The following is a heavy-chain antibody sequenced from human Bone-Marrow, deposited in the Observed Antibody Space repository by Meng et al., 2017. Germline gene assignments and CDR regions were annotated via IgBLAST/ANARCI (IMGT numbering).Heavy chain of an antibody. Sequence: QWQLHHWGPGLLKPSETLSLTCVGSGGSFSDYYWSWIRQPPGKGLEWIGEINHSGSTNYNPSLESRATISVDTSQNNLSLKLSSVTAADSAVYYCARGPTTMAHDFDYWGQGTLVTVSS. D-gene: IGHD4-11*01. CDR3: ARGPTTMAHDFDY. CDR1: GGSFSDYY. J-gene: IGHJ4*02. V-gene: IGHV4-34*01. CDR2: INHSGST.